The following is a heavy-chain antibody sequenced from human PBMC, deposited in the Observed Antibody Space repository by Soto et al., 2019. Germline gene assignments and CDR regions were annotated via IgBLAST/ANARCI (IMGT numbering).Heavy chain of an antibody. V-gene: IGHV3-23*01. Sequence: DVQLLESGGHLVQPGGSLRLSCAASGFTFSSYAMSWVRQAPGKGLEWVSGVSAGGEMTYYSDSVKGRFTISRDNSNNAPLLQMNSLRIADTALYYCAREDRGGSRSPASYYSSGLDVWGQGATVTVS. J-gene: IGHJ6*02. D-gene: IGHD2-15*01. CDR3: AREDRGGSRSPASYYSSGLDV. CDR2: VSAGGEMT. CDR1: GFTFSSYA.